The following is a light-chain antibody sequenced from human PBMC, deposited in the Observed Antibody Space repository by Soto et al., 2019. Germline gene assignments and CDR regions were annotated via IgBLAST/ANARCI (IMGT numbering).Light chain of an antibody. CDR3: QQYGSSPWT. J-gene: IGKJ1*01. V-gene: IGKV3-20*01. CDR2: GAS. CDR1: QSVSSSY. Sequence: EIVLTQSPGPLSLSPGERATLSCRASQSVSSSYLAWYQQKPGQAPRLLIYGASSRATGIPDRFSGSGSGTDFTLTISRREPEDFAVYYWQQYGSSPWTFGQGTKVEIK.